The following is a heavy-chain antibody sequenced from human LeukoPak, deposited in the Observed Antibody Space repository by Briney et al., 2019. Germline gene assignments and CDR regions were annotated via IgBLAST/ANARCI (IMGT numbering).Heavy chain of an antibody. CDR2: IYFSGST. CDR1: GGSISSYY. CDR3: ARSGGSYYAAPFDY. V-gene: IGHV4-59*08. Sequence: SETLSLTCTVSGGSISSYYWGWIRQPPGKGLEWIGYIYFSGSTNYNPSLKSRVTISVDTSKNQFSLELSSVTAADTAVYYCARSGGSYYAAPFDYWGQGTLVTVSS. D-gene: IGHD1-26*01. J-gene: IGHJ4*02.